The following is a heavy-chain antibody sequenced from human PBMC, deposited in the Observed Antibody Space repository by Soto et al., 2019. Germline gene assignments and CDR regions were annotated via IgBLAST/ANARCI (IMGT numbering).Heavy chain of an antibody. Sequence: GGSLRLSCAASGFTFSSYSMNWVRQAPGKGLEWVSSISSSSSYIYYADSVKGRFTISRDNAKNSLYLQMNSLRAEDTAVYYCARARKRGDAFDIWGQGTMVTVSS. CDR1: GFTFSSYS. CDR3: ARARKRGDAFDI. V-gene: IGHV3-21*01. CDR2: ISSSSSYI. J-gene: IGHJ3*02.